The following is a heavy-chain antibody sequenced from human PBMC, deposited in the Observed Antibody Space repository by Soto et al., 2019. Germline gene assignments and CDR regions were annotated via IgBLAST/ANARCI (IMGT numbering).Heavy chain of an antibody. V-gene: IGHV3-23*04. CDR3: ARIGDPTYGNWYFDL. D-gene: IGHD3-10*01. CDR2: VDGSGSNT. Sequence: VQLVESGGGLVKPGESLRLSCAASGFTFSSYAMSWVRQAPGKGLEWVSTVDGSGSNTYYADSVRGRFTISRDNSKNALDLQVNSLTAEDTAVYYCARIGDPTYGNWYFDLWGRGTLITVSS. J-gene: IGHJ2*01. CDR1: GFTFSSYA.